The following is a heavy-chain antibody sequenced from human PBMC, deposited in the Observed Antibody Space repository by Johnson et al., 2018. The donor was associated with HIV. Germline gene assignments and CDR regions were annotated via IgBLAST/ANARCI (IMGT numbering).Heavy chain of an antibody. V-gene: IGHV3-9*01. D-gene: IGHD5-18*01. J-gene: IGHJ3*02. CDR2: ISWNSGSI. CDR1: GFNFDDYA. CDR3: ARDIARQLWSHDAFDI. Sequence: VQLVESGGGVVQPGGSLRLSCAASGFNFDDYAMHWVRQAPGKGLEWVSGISWNSGSIYYADSVKGRFTIPRDNAKNSLYLQMNSLRAEDTAVYYCARDIARQLWSHDAFDIWGQGTMVTVSS.